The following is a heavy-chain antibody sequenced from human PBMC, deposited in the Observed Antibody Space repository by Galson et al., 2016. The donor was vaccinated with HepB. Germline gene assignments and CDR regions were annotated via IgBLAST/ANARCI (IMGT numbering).Heavy chain of an antibody. CDR3: AGGLVSPMDV. J-gene: IGHJ6*02. CDR2: IYYTGTT. V-gene: IGHV4-39*01. CDR1: GDSITRSNFY. Sequence: SETLSLTCTVSGDSITRSNFYWGWIRQSPGKGLGWIGSIYYTGTTYYSPSPKSRVTLSVDKSKNQFSLELTSVTAADTAVYYCAGGLVSPMDVWGQGTTVVVSS. D-gene: IGHD3-16*01.